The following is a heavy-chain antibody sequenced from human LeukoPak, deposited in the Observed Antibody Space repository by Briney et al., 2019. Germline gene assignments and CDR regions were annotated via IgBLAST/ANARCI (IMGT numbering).Heavy chain of an antibody. D-gene: IGHD3-10*01. V-gene: IGHV3-30*04. Sequence: GSLRLSCAASGFTSSSYAMHWVRQAPGKGLEWVAVISYDGSNKYYADSVKGRFTISRDNSKNTLYLQMNSLRAEDTAVYYCLGSGSYYNHFDYWGQGTLVTVSS. J-gene: IGHJ4*02. CDR3: LGSGSYYNHFDY. CDR1: GFTSSSYA. CDR2: ISYDGSNK.